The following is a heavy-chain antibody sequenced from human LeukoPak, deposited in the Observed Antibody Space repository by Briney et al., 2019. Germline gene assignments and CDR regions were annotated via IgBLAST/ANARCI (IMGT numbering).Heavy chain of an antibody. J-gene: IGHJ4*02. CDR2: INPNSGGT. V-gene: IGHV1-2*02. D-gene: IGHD6-13*01. CDR3: ARVEQQLALYYFDY. Sequence: ASVKVSCKASGYTFTGYYMHWVRQAPGQGLEWMGWINPNSGGTNYARKFQGRVTMTRDTSISTAYMELSRLRSDDTAVYYCARVEQQLALYYFDYWGQGTLVTVSS. CDR1: GYTFTGYY.